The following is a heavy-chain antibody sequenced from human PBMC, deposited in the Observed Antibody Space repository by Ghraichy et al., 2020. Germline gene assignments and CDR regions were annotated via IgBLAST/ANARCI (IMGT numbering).Heavy chain of an antibody. CDR2: IYNTGST. J-gene: IGHJ6*02. CDR3: ARGTSSSAAYSMDV. Sequence: SETLSLTTCTVSGASISSGGHFWSWIRQHPGKGLECIGHIYNTGSTYYNPSLKSRVSISVDTSKNQSSLKLSAVTAADTAVYYCARGTSSSAAYSMDVWGQGTTVTVSS. V-gene: IGHV4-31*03. CDR1: GASISSGGHF. D-gene: IGHD6-6*01.